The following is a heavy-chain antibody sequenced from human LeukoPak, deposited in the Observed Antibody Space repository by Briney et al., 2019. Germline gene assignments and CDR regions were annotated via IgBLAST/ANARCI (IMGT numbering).Heavy chain of an antibody. J-gene: IGHJ1*01. Sequence: GRSLRLSCAASGFTFNNSAIHWVCQAPAKGLEGVGVVSYDGSNKYYADSVKGRFTISRDNSKNTLYLQMNSLRAEDTAVYFCAKATTGWQLDYFQHWGQGTLVTVSS. D-gene: IGHD6-6*01. V-gene: IGHV3-30*07. CDR2: VSYDGSNK. CDR1: GFTFNNSA. CDR3: AKATTGWQLDYFQH.